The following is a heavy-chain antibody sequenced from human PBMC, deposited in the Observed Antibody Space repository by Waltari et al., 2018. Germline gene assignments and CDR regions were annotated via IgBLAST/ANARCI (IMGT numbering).Heavy chain of an antibody. CDR2: IYYSGST. V-gene: IGHV4-39*01. Sequence: QLQLQEPGPGLVKPSETLSLLCNVSGGSISSSTYYWGWIRQPPGKGLEWIGNIYYSGSTYCNPSLKSRVSISLDRSTNQFSLNLTSVTAADTAVYYCARRGGSGRSFDSWGQGTLVTVSS. J-gene: IGHJ4*02. CDR3: ARRGGSGRSFDS. D-gene: IGHD6-19*01. CDR1: GGSISSSTYY.